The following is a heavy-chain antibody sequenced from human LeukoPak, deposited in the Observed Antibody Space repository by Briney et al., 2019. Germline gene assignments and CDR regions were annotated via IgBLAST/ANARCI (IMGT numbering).Heavy chain of an antibody. Sequence: SETLSLTCTVSGYSISNGYYWGWIRQPPGKGLEWVGSIYHRGSTYYNPSLRSRVTISLDRSKKQFSLKLTSVTAADTAVYYCARDRLYYYDSHWGQGTLVTVSS. J-gene: IGHJ4*02. V-gene: IGHV4-38-2*02. D-gene: IGHD3-22*01. CDR1: GYSISNGYY. CDR3: ARDRLYYYDSH. CDR2: IYHRGST.